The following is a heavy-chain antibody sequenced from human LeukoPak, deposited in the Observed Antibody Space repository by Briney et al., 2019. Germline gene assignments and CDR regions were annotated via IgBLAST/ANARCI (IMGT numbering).Heavy chain of an antibody. Sequence: ASVKVSCKASGGTFSSYAISWVRQAPGQGLEWMGGIIPIFGTANYAQKFQGRVTITADESTSTAYMELSSLRSEDTAVYYCARDTFAGYSYGYRAFDIWGQGTMVTVSS. CDR1: GGTFSSYA. CDR2: IIPIFGTA. D-gene: IGHD5-18*01. J-gene: IGHJ3*02. CDR3: ARDTFAGYSYGYRAFDI. V-gene: IGHV1-69*13.